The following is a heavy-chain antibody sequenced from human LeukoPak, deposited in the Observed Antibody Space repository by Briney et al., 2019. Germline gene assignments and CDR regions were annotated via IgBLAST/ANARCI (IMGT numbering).Heavy chain of an antibody. CDR2: ISSSSSYI. J-gene: IGHJ4*02. CDR3: ARDLVGAIRGDNFDY. CDR1: GFTFSSYS. V-gene: IGHV3-21*01. Sequence: PGGSLRLSCAASGFTFSSYSMNWVRQAPGKGLEWVSSISSSSSYIYYADSVKGRFTISRDNAKNSLYLQMNSLRAEDTAVYYCARDLVGAIRGDNFDYWGQGTLVTVSS. D-gene: IGHD1-26*01.